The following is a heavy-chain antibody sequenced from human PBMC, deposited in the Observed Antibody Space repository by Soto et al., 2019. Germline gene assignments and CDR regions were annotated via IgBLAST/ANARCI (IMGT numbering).Heavy chain of an antibody. D-gene: IGHD3-22*01. V-gene: IGHV4-30-4*01. CDR3: ASGTRDYFDTTGPGYGMDV. CDR1: GDSISDVDYY. Sequence: QVQLQESGPGLVKPSQTLSLTCTVSGDSISDVDYYWSWVRQTPREVLEWIGAFYDSGTSYYSPSLKSRMTISVDSPKNQFSLTLTSVTAADTAVYYCASGTRDYFDTTGPGYGMDVWGQGTTVTVSS. J-gene: IGHJ6*02. CDR2: FYDSGTS.